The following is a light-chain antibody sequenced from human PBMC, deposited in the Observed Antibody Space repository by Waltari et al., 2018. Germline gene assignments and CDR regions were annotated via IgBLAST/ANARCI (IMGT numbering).Light chain of an antibody. CDR1: QGVGKY. V-gene: IGKV3-20*01. CDR2: HAS. J-gene: IGKJ1*01. CDR3: QKYDFLPAT. Sequence: EIVLTQPPGTLSLSPGKRATLSWRASQGVGKYVAWYQQRPGEAPRLLLYHASISDTGIPDRFSGSGFGTDFSLTISRLEPEDFAVYYCQKYDFLPATFGQGTTVEIK.